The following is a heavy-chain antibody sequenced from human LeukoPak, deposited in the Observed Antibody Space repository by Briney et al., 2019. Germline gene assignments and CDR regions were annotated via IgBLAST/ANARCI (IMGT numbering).Heavy chain of an antibody. V-gene: IGHV4-59*01. Sequence: SETLSLTCTVSGGSISSYYWSWIRQPPGKGLEWIGYIYYSGSTNYNPSLKSRVTISVDTSKNQFSLKLSSVTAADTAVYYCAREDYDSSGYYYDYWGLGTLVTVSS. D-gene: IGHD3-22*01. CDR3: AREDYDSSGYYYDY. CDR2: IYYSGST. CDR1: GGSISSYY. J-gene: IGHJ4*02.